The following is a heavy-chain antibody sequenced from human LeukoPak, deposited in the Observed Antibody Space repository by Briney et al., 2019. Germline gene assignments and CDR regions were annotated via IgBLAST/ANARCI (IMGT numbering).Heavy chain of an antibody. Sequence: VESLKISCKGSGYSFTSYWTGWVRQMPGKGLEWMGIIYPGDSDTRYSPPFQGQVTISADKSISTAYLQWSSLKGSDTAMYYCARHSSRGSYLGFDPWGQGTLVTVSS. CDR2: IYPGDSDT. J-gene: IGHJ5*02. V-gene: IGHV5-51*01. CDR1: GYSFTSYW. CDR3: ARHSSRGSYLGFDP. D-gene: IGHD1-26*01.